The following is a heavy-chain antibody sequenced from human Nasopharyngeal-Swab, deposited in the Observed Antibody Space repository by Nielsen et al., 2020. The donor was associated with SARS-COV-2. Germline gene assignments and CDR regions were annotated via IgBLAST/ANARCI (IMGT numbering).Heavy chain of an antibody. J-gene: IGHJ4*02. CDR3: ARVAIAARDIDY. Sequence: VRQAPGKGLEWVANIKQDGSEKYYVDSVKGRFTISRDNAKNSLNLQMNSLRAEDTAVYYCARVAIAARDIDYWGQGTLVTVSS. CDR2: IKQDGSEK. D-gene: IGHD6-6*01. V-gene: IGHV3-7*05.